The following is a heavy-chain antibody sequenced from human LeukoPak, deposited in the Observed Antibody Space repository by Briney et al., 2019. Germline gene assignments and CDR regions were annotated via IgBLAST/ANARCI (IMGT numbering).Heavy chain of an antibody. V-gene: IGHV1-46*01. D-gene: IGHD2-8*01. CDR1: GYTFTSYY. Sequence: GASVKVSFKASGYTFTSYYMHWVRQAPGQGLEWMGMINPSGGSTSYAQKFQGRVTMTRDMSTSTVYMELSSLRSEDTAVYYCAREAIMVYAFDYWGQGTLVTVSS. CDR2: INPSGGST. CDR3: AREAIMVYAFDY. J-gene: IGHJ4*02.